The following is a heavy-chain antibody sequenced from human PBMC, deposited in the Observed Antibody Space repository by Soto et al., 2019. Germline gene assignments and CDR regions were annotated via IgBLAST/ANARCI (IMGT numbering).Heavy chain of an antibody. CDR2: IYYSGST. V-gene: IGHV4-59*08. CDR3: ARHGLVVPAPDY. CDR1: GGSISSYY. D-gene: IGHD2-2*01. Sequence: SETLSLTCTVSGGSISSYYWSWIRQPPGKGLEWIGYIYYSGSTNYNPSLKSRVTISVDTSKNQFSLKLSSVTAADTAVYYCARHGLVVPAPDYWGQGTLVTVSS. J-gene: IGHJ4*02.